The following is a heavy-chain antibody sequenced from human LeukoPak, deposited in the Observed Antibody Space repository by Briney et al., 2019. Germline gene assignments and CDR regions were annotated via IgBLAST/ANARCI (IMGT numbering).Heavy chain of an antibody. Sequence: GGSLRLSCAASGFTFSSYAMSWVRQAPGKGLEWVSAISGSGGSTYYADSVKGRFTISRDNSKNTLYLQMNSLRAEDTAVYYCARDIVLTGVSNWFDPWGQGTLVTVSS. V-gene: IGHV3-23*01. CDR2: ISGSGGST. CDR1: GFTFSSYA. CDR3: ARDIVLTGVSNWFDP. D-gene: IGHD7-27*01. J-gene: IGHJ5*02.